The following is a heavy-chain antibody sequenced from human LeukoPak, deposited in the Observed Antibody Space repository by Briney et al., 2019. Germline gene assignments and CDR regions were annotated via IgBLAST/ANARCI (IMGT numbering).Heavy chain of an antibody. CDR2: ISSSSYI. CDR3: ASLLVVPAALDYYYGMDV. J-gene: IGHJ6*04. CDR1: GFTFSSYS. Sequence: SGGSLRLSCAASGFTFSSYSMNWVRQAPGKGLEWVSSISSSSYIYNADSVKGRFTISRDNAKNSLYLQMNSLRAEDTAVYYCASLLVVPAALDYYYGMDVWGKGTTVTVSS. D-gene: IGHD2-2*01. V-gene: IGHV3-21*01.